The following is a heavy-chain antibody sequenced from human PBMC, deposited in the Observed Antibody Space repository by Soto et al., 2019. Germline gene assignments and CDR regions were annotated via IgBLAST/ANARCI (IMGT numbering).Heavy chain of an antibody. V-gene: IGHV3-53*01. Sequence: VGSLRLSCAASGFTVSSNYMSWVRQAPGKGQEWVSVIGSGGSTYYADSVKGRFTISRDNSKNTLYLQMNSLRAEDTAVYYCAKERNSSSRYYFDYWGQGTLVTVSS. CDR3: AKERNSSSRYYFDY. D-gene: IGHD6-13*01. CDR2: IGSGGST. CDR1: GFTVSSNY. J-gene: IGHJ4*02.